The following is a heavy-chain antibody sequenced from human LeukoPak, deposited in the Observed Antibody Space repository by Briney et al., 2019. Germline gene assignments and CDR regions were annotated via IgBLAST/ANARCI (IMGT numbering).Heavy chain of an antibody. CDR2: IWYDGSSK. D-gene: IGHD3-16*02. CDR1: GFTFSSYG. J-gene: IGHJ4*02. Sequence: GGSLRLSCAASGFTFSSYGMHWVRQAPGKGLEWVSLIWYDGSSKHYADSVRGRFTISRDNSKNTLYLQMNSLRAEDTAVYYCARDFELSHWGQGTLVTVSS. V-gene: IGHV3-33*01. CDR3: ARDFELSH.